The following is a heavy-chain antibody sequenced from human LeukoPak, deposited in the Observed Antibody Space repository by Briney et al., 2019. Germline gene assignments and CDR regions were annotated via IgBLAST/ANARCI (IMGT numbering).Heavy chain of an antibody. V-gene: IGHV3-23*01. Sequence: GGSLRLSCAASGFTFSSYAMSWVRQAPGKGLEWVSAISGSGGSTYYADSVKGRFTISRDNSKNTLYLQMNSLRAEDTAVYYCAKVMRHYDILTGYYLFDYWGQGTLVTVSS. J-gene: IGHJ4*02. D-gene: IGHD3-9*01. CDR1: GFTFSSYA. CDR3: AKVMRHYDILTGYYLFDY. CDR2: ISGSGGST.